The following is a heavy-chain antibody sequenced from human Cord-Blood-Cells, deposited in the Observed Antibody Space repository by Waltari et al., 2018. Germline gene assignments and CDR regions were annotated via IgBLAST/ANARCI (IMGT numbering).Heavy chain of an antibody. D-gene: IGHD6-19*01. V-gene: IGHV4-34*01. CDR3: ARGRYSSPNACDI. CDR1: GGSFSGYY. Sequence: QVQLQQWGAGLLKPSETLSLTCAVYGGSFSGYYWSWIRQPPGKGLEWIGEINHSGSTNYNPSLKSRVNISVDTSKNQFSLKVSSVTAADTAVYYCARGRYSSPNACDIWGQGTMVTVSS. CDR2: INHSGST. J-gene: IGHJ3*02.